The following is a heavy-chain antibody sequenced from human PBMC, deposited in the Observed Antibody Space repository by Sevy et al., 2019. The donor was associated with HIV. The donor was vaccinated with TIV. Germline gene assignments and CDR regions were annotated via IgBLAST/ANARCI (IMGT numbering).Heavy chain of an antibody. J-gene: IGHJ4*02. D-gene: IGHD6-19*01. CDR2: ITGSVGGT. Sequence: GGSLRLSCAASGFTFSSYDMSWFRQAPGKGLQWVSSITGSVGGTYYADSVRGRFTISRDNSKNTLYLQMNSLRADDTGVYHCAKGYTSDWYDCDSWGQGTLVTVSS. CDR1: GFTFSSYD. CDR3: AKGYTSDWYDCDS. V-gene: IGHV3-23*01.